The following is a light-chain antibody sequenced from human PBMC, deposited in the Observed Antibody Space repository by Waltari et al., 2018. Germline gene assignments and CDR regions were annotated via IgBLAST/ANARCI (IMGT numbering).Light chain of an antibody. J-gene: IGKJ1*01. CDR1: QSVSSN. CDR3: QQYNNWPPRT. CDR2: GAS. Sequence: EIVMTQSPATLSVSPGERATLSCRASQSVSSNLAWYQQKPGQAPRLLNYGASTRATGIPARFSGSGSETEFTLAISSLQSEDFAVYYCQQYNNWPPRTFGQGTKVEIK. V-gene: IGKV3-15*01.